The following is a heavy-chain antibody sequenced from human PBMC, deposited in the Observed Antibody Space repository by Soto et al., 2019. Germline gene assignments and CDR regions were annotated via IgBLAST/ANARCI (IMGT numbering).Heavy chain of an antibody. J-gene: IGHJ3*02. Sequence: PGGSLRLSCTGAGFTFSDYAMSWVHQAPGKGLEWVSSISSSSSYIYYADSVKGRFTISRDNAKNSLYLQMNSLRAEDTAVYYCARDRGIQIWPRPAFDIWGQGTMVTVSS. V-gene: IGHV3-21*01. CDR3: ARDRGIQIWPRPAFDI. CDR1: GFTFSDYA. D-gene: IGHD5-18*01. CDR2: ISSSSSYI.